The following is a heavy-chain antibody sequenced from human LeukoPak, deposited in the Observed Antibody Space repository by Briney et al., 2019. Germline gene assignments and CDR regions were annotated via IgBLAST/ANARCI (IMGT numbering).Heavy chain of an antibody. CDR1: GGSISSYY. D-gene: IGHD5-12*01. V-gene: IGHV4-59*08. CDR3: ARQGYSAYEILDY. CDR2: IYYSGST. Sequence: SETLSLTCTVSGGSISSYYWSWIRQPPGKGLERIGYIYYSGSTNYSPSLKSRVTISVDTSKNQFSLRLSSVTAADTAVYYCARQGYSAYEILDYWGQGTLVTVSS. J-gene: IGHJ4*02.